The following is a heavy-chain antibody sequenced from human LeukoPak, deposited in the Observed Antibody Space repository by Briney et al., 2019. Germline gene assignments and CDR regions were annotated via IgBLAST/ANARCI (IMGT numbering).Heavy chain of an antibody. CDR1: GYTFTDHA. Sequence: ASVKVSCKASGYTFTDHAMHWVRQAPGQRLEWMGWINAVNGNTKYSQNFQGRVTITRDTSATTAYMELSSLRSEDTAVYYCARQGAYSSAIGMGYWGQGTLVTVSS. J-gene: IGHJ4*02. D-gene: IGHD6-19*01. V-gene: IGHV1-3*01. CDR3: ARQGAYSSAIGMGY. CDR2: INAVNGNT.